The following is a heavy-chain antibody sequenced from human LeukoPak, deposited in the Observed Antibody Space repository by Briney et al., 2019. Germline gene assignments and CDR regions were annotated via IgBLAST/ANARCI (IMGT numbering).Heavy chain of an antibody. CDR1: GYTFITYY. CDR3: ARGGGSSWYGVEH. V-gene: IGHV1-46*01. Sequence: ASVKVSCKASGYTFITYYMHWVRQAPGQGLEWMGVINPSGGATGNAQKFQGRVSMTGDMSTNTVYMELSSLRFEDTAVYYCARGGGSSWYGVEHWGQGTLVTVSS. D-gene: IGHD6-13*01. J-gene: IGHJ4*02. CDR2: INPSGGAT.